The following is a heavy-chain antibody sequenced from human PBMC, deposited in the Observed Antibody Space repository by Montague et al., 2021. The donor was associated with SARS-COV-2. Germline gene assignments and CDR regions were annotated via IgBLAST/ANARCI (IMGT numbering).Heavy chain of an antibody. J-gene: IGHJ4*02. Sequence: SETLSLTCTVSGGSISTYYYWGWIRQPPGKGLEWIGSIYYGGSTYYNPSLKSRVTISVDTSMNHFSLKLSSVTAADTAVYYCARDQGVYCSGGSCYNFDYWGQGTLVTVFS. CDR1: GGSISTYYY. V-gene: IGHV4-39*02. D-gene: IGHD2-15*01. CDR2: IYYGGST. CDR3: ARDQGVYCSGGSCYNFDY.